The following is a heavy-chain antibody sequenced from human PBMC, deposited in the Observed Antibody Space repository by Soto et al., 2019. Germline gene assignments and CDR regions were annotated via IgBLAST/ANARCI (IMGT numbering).Heavy chain of an antibody. CDR2: ISYDGSHK. CDR3: AKGAGWNDEGFYYYMDV. J-gene: IGHJ6*03. CDR1: GFTFSSYG. D-gene: IGHD1-1*01. Sequence: QVHLVESGGGVVQPGRSLRLFCAASGFTFSSYGMHWVRQAPGKGLEWVAVISYDGSHKYYADSVKGRFTISRDNSKNTLFLQMNSLRVEDTALYYCAKGAGWNDEGFYYYMDVWGKGTTVTVSS. V-gene: IGHV3-30*18.